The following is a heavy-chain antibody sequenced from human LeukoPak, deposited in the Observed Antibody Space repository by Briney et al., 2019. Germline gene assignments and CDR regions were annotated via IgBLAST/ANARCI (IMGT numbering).Heavy chain of an antibody. CDR2: IYYSGST. V-gene: IGHV4-31*03. Sequence: TSETLSLTCTVSGSSISSGGYYWSWIRQHPGKGLEWIGYIYYSGSTYYNPSLKSRVTISVDTSKNQFSLKLSSVTAADTAVYYCARAENYRSYWFDPWGQGTLVTVSS. D-gene: IGHD1-7*01. J-gene: IGHJ5*02. CDR1: GSSISSGGYY. CDR3: ARAENYRSYWFDP.